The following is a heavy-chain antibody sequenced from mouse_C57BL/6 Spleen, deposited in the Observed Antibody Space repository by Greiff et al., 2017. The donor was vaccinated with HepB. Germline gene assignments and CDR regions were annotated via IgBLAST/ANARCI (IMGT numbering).Heavy chain of an antibody. CDR1: GYAFSSSW. Sequence: VQLQQSGPELVKPGASVKISCKASGYAFSSSWMNWVKQRPGKGLEWIGRIYPGDGDTNYNGKFKGKATLTADKSSSKAYMQLSSRTSEDSAVYFCARSFTTVVAEDWYFDVWGTGTTVTVSS. CDR2: IYPGDGDT. D-gene: IGHD1-1*01. J-gene: IGHJ1*03. CDR3: ARSFTTVVAEDWYFDV. V-gene: IGHV1-82*01.